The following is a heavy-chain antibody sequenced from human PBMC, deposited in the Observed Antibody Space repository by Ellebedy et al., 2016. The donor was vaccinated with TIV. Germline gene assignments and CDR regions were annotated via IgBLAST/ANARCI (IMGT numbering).Heavy chain of an antibody. CDR1: GGSISSYY. CDR3: ARQPPLNVMVRGVLSFDY. Sequence: MPGGSLRLSCTVSGGSISSYYWGWVRQPPGKGLEWIGSFSYRGYTYYTPSLKSRATVSGDTSKNQFSLKLTSVTAADTAVYYCARQPPLNVMVRGVLSFDYWGQGTLVAVSS. CDR2: FSYRGYT. D-gene: IGHD3-10*01. J-gene: IGHJ4*02. V-gene: IGHV4-39*01.